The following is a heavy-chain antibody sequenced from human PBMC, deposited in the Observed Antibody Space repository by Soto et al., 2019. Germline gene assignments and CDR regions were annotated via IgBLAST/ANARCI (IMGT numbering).Heavy chain of an antibody. CDR3: ARVVAGAFNWFDP. CDR1: GFTFSSYS. CDR2: ISSSSSYI. V-gene: IGHV3-21*01. D-gene: IGHD6-19*01. J-gene: IGHJ5*02. Sequence: EVQLVESGGGLVKPGGSLRLSCAASGFTFSSYSMNWVRQAPGKGLEWVSSISSSSSYIYYADLVKGRFTISRDNAKNSLYLQMNSLRAEDTAVYYCARVVAGAFNWFDPWGQGTLVTVSS.